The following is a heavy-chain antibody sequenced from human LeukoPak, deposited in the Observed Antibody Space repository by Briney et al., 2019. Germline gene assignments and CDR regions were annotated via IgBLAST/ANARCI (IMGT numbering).Heavy chain of an antibody. J-gene: IGHJ4*02. CDR3: ARDGIKGQQLFSDY. CDR1: GGTFSIYA. CDR2: IIPILGIA. Sequence: GVSVKVSCKASGGTFSIYAISWVRQAPGQGLEWMGRIIPILGIANYAQKFQGRVTITADKSTSTAYMALSSLRSEDTAVYYCARDGIKGQQLFSDYWGQGTLVTVSS. D-gene: IGHD6-13*01. V-gene: IGHV1-69*04.